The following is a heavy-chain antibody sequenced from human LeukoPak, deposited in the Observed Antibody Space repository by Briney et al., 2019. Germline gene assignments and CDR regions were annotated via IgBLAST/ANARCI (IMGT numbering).Heavy chain of an antibody. CDR2: ISAYNGYT. CDR3: ATTYYYDSSGYFPPPPLDY. Sequence: ASVKVSCKASGYTFTNYYITWVRQAPGQGLEWMGWISAYNGYTNYAQKLQGRVTMTTDTSTSTAYMELSSLRSEDTAVYYCATTYYYDSSGYFPPPPLDYWGQGTLVTVSS. D-gene: IGHD3-22*01. CDR1: GYTFTNYY. V-gene: IGHV1-18*01. J-gene: IGHJ4*02.